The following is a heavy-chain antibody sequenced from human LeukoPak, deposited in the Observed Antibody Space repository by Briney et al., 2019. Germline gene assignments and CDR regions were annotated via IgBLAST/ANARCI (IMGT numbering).Heavy chain of an antibody. D-gene: IGHD3-16*01. CDR3: ARAMITFGGVTFDY. CDR1: GFTFSSYS. V-gene: IGHV3-21*01. CDR2: ISSSSSYI. Sequence: PGGSLRLSCAASGFTFSSYSMNWVRQAPGKGLEWVSSISSSSSYIYYADSVKGRFTISRDNAKNSLYLQMNSLRAEDTAVYYCARAMITFGGVTFDYWGQGTLVTVSS. J-gene: IGHJ4*02.